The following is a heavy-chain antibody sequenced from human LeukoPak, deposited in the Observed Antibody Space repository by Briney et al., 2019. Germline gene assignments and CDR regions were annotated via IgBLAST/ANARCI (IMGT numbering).Heavy chain of an antibody. V-gene: IGHV2-5*01. CDR3: AHRVIAAAGQGSMDV. CDR2: IYWNDDK. J-gene: IGHJ6*03. Sequence: SGPTLVKPTQTLTLTCTFSGFSLSTSGVGVGWIRQPPGKALEWLALIYWNDDKRYSPSLKSRLTITKDTSKNQVVLTMTNMDPVDTATYYCAHRVIAAAGQGSMDVWGKGTTVTVSS. CDR1: GFSLSTSGVG. D-gene: IGHD6-13*01.